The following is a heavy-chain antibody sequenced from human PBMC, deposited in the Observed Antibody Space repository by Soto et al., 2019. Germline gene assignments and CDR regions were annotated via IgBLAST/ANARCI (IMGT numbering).Heavy chain of an antibody. CDR2: IHYSGST. CDR1: GGSFSGYY. J-gene: IGHJ4*02. V-gene: IGHV4-59*01. CDR3: ARACEHLLYDY. Sequence: SETLSLTCAVYGGSFSGYYWTWIRQPPGKGLEWIGYIHYSGSTNYNPSLKSRVAMSVDTSKNHFSLKLSSVTAADTAVYYCARACEHLLYDYRGQGALVTVSA.